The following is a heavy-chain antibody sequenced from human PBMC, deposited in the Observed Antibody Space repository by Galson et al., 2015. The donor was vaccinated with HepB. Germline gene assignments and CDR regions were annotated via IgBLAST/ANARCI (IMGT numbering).Heavy chain of an antibody. CDR2: INQGGSEK. CDR3: TRDGPADGHSFAS. D-gene: IGHD6-13*01. V-gene: IGHV3-7*01. CDR1: GFTFSYYG. J-gene: IGHJ4*02. Sequence: SLRLSCAASGFTFSYYGMSWVRQAPGKGLEWVANINQGGSEKYYVDSVKGRFTISRDNARSSLYLQMNSLRAEDTSVYYCTRDGPADGHSFASSDQASLVTVSS.